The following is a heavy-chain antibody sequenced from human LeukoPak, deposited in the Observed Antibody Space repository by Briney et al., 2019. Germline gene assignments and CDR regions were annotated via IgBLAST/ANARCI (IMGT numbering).Heavy chain of an antibody. J-gene: IGHJ6*02. CDR2: ISAYNGNT. V-gene: IGHV1-18*01. D-gene: IGHD6-13*01. CDR3: ARDEVQQLAIRYGMDV. Sequence: GASVKVSCKASGYTFTSYAMHWVRQAPGQRLEWMGWISAYNGNTNYAQKLQGRVTMTTDTSTSTAYMELRSLRSDDTAVYYCARDEVQQLAIRYGMDVWGQGTTVTVSS. CDR1: GYTFTSYA.